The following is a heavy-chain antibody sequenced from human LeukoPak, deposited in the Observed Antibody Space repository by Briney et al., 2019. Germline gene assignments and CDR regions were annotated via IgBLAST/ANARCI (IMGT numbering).Heavy chain of an antibody. J-gene: IGHJ4*02. CDR2: ISVYNGNT. Sequence: ASVKASCKASGYTFTSYGISWVRQAPGQGLEWMGWISVYNGNTNYAQKLQGRVTMTTDTSTSTAYMELRSLISDDTAVDYCARDRSLELLWFGEASDYWGQGTLVTVSS. D-gene: IGHD3-10*01. V-gene: IGHV1-18*01. CDR1: GYTFTSYG. CDR3: ARDRSLELLWFGEASDY.